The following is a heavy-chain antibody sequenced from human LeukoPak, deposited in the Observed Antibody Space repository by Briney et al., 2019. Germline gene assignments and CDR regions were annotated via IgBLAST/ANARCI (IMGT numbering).Heavy chain of an antibody. V-gene: IGHV3-21*01. D-gene: IGHD2-15*01. J-gene: IGHJ3*02. CDR3: ARVTGGKMEDAFDI. CDR2: ISSSSSYI. Sequence: GGSLRLSCAASGFTFSSYSMNWVRQAPGKGLEWVSSISSSSSYIYYADSVKGRFTISRDNAKNSLYLQMNSLRAEDTAVYYCARVTGGKMEDAFDIWGQGTMVTVSS. CDR1: GFTFSSYS.